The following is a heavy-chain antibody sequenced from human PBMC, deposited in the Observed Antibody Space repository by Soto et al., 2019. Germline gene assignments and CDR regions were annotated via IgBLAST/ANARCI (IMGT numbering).Heavy chain of an antibody. Sequence: PGESLKISCKGSGYSFTSYWIGWVRQMPGKGLEWMGIIYPGDSDTRYSPSFQGQVTISADKSISTAYLQWSSLKASDTAMYYCARHTGYLMAVALLTSVDAFDIWGQGTMVTVSS. D-gene: IGHD6-19*01. V-gene: IGHV5-51*01. CDR3: ARHTGYLMAVALLTSVDAFDI. CDR1: GYSFTSYW. CDR2: IYPGDSDT. J-gene: IGHJ3*02.